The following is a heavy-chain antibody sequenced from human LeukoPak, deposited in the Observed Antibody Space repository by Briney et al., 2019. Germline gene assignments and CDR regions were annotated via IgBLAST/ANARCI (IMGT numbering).Heavy chain of an antibody. CDR2: INPSGGST. J-gene: IGHJ5*02. D-gene: IGHD3-22*01. CDR1: GYTFTSYY. Sequence: ASVKVSCKASGYTFTSYYMHWVRQAPGQGLEWMGIINPSGGSTSYAQKFQGRVTMTRDTSISTAYMELSRLRSDDTAVYYCAKDPDYYDSKGQDPQFDPWGQGTLVTVSS. V-gene: IGHV1-46*01. CDR3: AKDPDYYDSKGQDPQFDP.